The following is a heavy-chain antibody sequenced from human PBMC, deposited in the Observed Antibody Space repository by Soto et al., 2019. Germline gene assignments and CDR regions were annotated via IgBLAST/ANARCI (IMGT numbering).Heavy chain of an antibody. J-gene: IGHJ4*02. D-gene: IGHD1-26*01. CDR3: AREAKSVETTGGYDY. Sequence: QVQLVDSGGGVVQPGRTLRHSCAATGFIFSSYGMHWVRQAPGKGLEWVAGIWFDGSNKYYADSVKGRFTISRDNSRNTLYLPMNGLRAEDTAVYYCAREAKSVETTGGYDYWGQGTLVTVSS. CDR2: IWFDGSNK. CDR1: GFIFSSYG. V-gene: IGHV3-33*01.